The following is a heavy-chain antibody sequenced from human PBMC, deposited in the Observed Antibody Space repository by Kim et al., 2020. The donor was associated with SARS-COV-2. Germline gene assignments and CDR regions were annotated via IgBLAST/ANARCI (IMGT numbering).Heavy chain of an antibody. J-gene: IGHJ6*02. D-gene: IGHD2-15*01. CDR3: ARHGEGYCSGGSCYSAARYYGMDV. Sequence: GESLKISCKGSGYSFTSYWISWVRQMPGKGLEWMGRIDPSDSYTNYSPSFQGHVTISADKSISTAYLQWSSLKASDTAMYYCARHGEGYCSGGSCYSAARYYGMDVWGQGTTVTVSS. V-gene: IGHV5-10-1*01. CDR2: IDPSDSYT. CDR1: GYSFTSYW.